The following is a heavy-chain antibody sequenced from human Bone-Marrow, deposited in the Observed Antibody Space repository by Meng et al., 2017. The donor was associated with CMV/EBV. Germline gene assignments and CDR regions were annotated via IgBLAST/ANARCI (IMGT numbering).Heavy chain of an antibody. CDR3: ARDRVGATPDDY. V-gene: IGHV1-24*01. CDR2: FDPEDGET. Sequence: ASVKVSCKVSGYTLTELSRHWVRQAPGKGLEWMGGFDPEDGETIYAQKFQGRVTMTRDTSTSTVYMELSSLRSEDTAVYYCARDRVGATPDDYWGQGTLVTVSS. CDR1: GYTLTELS. D-gene: IGHD1-26*01. J-gene: IGHJ4*02.